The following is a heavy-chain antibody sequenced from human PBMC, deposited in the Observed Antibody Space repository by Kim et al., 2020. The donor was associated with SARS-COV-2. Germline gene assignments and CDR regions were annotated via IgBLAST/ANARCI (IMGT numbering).Heavy chain of an antibody. CDR3: ARVRRGISAAPVGCFDP. CDR2: INHSGST. J-gene: IGHJ5*02. Sequence: SETLSLTCAVYGGSFSGYYWSWIRQPPGKGLEWNGEINHSGSTNYNPSLKSRVTISVDTSKNQFSLKLSSVTAADTAVYYCARVRRGISAAPVGCFDPWGQGTLVTVSS. CDR1: GGSFSGYY. V-gene: IGHV4-34*01. D-gene: IGHD2-2*01.